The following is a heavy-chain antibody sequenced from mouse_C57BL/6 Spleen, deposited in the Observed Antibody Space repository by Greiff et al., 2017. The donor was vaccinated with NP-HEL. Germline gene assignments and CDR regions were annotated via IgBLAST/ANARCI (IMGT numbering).Heavy chain of an antibody. CDR1: GFPFSSYT. Sequence: EVMLVESGGGLVKPGGSLKLSCAASGFPFSSYTISWVRQTPEKRLEWVATISGGGGNTYYPDSVKGRFTISRDNAKNTLYLQMSSLRSEDTALYYCARQEGNYAWFAYWGQGTLVTVSA. CDR2: ISGGGGNT. J-gene: IGHJ3*01. V-gene: IGHV5-9*01. D-gene: IGHD2-1*01. CDR3: ARQEGNYAWFAY.